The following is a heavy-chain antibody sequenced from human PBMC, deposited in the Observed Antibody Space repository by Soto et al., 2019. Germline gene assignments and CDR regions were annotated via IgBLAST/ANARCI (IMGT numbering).Heavy chain of an antibody. CDR2: ISWNSGSI. CDR3: AKARYCSGGSCYYFDY. Sequence: EVQLVESGGGLVQPGRSLRLSCAASGFTFDDYAMHWVRQAPGKGLEWVSGISWNSGSIGYADSVKGRFTISRDNAKNSLNLQMNSLRAEDTALYYCAKARYCSGGSCYYFDYWGQGTLVTVSS. CDR1: GFTFDDYA. J-gene: IGHJ4*02. D-gene: IGHD2-15*01. V-gene: IGHV3-9*01.